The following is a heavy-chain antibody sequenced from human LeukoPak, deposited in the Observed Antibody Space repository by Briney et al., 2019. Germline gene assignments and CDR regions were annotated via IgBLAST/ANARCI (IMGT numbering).Heavy chain of an antibody. CDR2: INPNSGGT. Sequence: ASVKVSCKASGYTFTGYYMHWVRQAPGQGLEWMGWINPNSGGTNYAQKFQGWVTMTRDTSISTAYMELSRLRSDDTAVYYCARDRVSDDCSGGSCYPPPEYFQHWGQGTLVTVSS. CDR3: ARDRVSDDCSGGSCYPPPEYFQH. D-gene: IGHD2-15*01. CDR1: GYTFTGYY. V-gene: IGHV1-2*04. J-gene: IGHJ1*01.